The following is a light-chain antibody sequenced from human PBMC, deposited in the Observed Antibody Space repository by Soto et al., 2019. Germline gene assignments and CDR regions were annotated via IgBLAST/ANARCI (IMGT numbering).Light chain of an antibody. CDR1: QGISSA. Sequence: AIPLTQSPSSLSASVGDRVTITCRASQGISSALAWYQQKPGKAPKLLIYDASSLESGVPSRFSGSGSGTDFTLTISSPQPEDFATYYCQQFNEELTFGGGTKVEIK. J-gene: IGKJ4*01. CDR2: DAS. CDR3: QQFNEELT. V-gene: IGKV1-13*02.